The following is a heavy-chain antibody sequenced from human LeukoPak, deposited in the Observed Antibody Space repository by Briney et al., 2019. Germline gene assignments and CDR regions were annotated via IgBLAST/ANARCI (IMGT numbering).Heavy chain of an antibody. V-gene: IGHV1-46*01. Sequence: GASVKVSCKASGYTFTSYYMHWVRQAPGQGLEWMGIINPSGGSTSYAQKFQGRVTMTRDTSTSTVYMELSSLRSEDTAVYYCARDSVAAGNFYYYYYYMDVWGKGTTVTVSS. CDR2: INPSGGST. CDR1: GYTFTSYY. J-gene: IGHJ6*03. CDR3: ARDSVAAGNFYYYYYYMDV. D-gene: IGHD6-13*01.